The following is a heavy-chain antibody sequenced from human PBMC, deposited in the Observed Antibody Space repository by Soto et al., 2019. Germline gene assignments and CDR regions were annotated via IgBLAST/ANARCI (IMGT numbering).Heavy chain of an antibody. D-gene: IGHD3-22*01. Sequence: QVQLVESGGGVVQPGRSLRLSCAASGFTFSSYGMHWVRQAPGKGLEWVAVISYDGSYKYYADSVKGRFTISRDNSKNTLYLQMNSLRAEDTAVYYCAKNRYYYDSSGYFDGVEDGMDVWGQGTTVTVSS. V-gene: IGHV3-30*18. CDR2: ISYDGSYK. J-gene: IGHJ6*02. CDR3: AKNRYYYDSSGYFDGVEDGMDV. CDR1: GFTFSSYG.